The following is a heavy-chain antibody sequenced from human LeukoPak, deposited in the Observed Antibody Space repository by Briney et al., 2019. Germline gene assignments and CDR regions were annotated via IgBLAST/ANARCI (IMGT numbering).Heavy chain of an antibody. CDR3: ARDGYGSGSYYPYCYYGMDV. D-gene: IGHD3-10*01. CDR2: ISSSGSTI. J-gene: IGHJ6*02. V-gene: IGHV3-48*03. CDR1: GFTFSSYE. Sequence: GGSLRLSCAASGFTFSSYEMNWVRQAPGKGLEWVSYISSSGSTIYYADSVKGRFTISRDNAKNSLYLQMNSLRAEDTAVYYCARDGYGSGSYYPYCYYGMDVWGQGTTVTVSS.